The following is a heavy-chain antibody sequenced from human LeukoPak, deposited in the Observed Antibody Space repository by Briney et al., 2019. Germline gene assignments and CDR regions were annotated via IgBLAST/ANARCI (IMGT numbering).Heavy chain of an antibody. CDR1: GYTFTNYA. J-gene: IGHJ4*02. V-gene: IGHV7-4-1*01. CDR3: ARVSLGENFFDF. CDR2: INTDTGNP. Sequence: ASVKVSCKTSGYTFTNYAMSWVRQAPGQGLEWMGWINTDTGNPTYAQGFTGRLVFSLDTSVSTAYLQIRSLRAEDTAVYYSARVSLGENFFDFWGQGTLVTVSS. D-gene: IGHD3-10*01.